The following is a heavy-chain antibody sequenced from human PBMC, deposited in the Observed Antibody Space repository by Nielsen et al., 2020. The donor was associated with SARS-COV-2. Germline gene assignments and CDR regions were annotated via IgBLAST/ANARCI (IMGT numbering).Heavy chain of an antibody. J-gene: IGHJ4*02. D-gene: IGHD3-22*01. V-gene: IGHV3-30*19. CDR1: GFTFSSYG. Sequence: GESLKISCAASGFTFSSYGMHWVRQAPGKGLEWVAVIWYDGSNKYYADSVKGRFTISRDNSKNTLYLQMNSLRAEDTAVYYCARDGGSSGYSLYYFDYWGQGTLVTVSS. CDR3: ARDGGSSGYSLYYFDY. CDR2: IWYDGSNK.